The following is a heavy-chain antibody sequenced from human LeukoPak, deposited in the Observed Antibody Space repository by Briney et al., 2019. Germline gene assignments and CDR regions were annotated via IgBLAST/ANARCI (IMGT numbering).Heavy chain of an antibody. CDR3: ARAPLQSYSSSWYNFRAEYFQH. CDR1: GGSFSGYY. J-gene: IGHJ1*01. V-gene: IGHV4-34*01. CDR2: INHSGST. D-gene: IGHD6-13*01. Sequence: KPSETLSLTCAVYGGSFSGYYWSWIRQPPGKGLEWIGEINHSGSTNYNPSLKSRVTISVDTSKNQFSLKLSSVTAADTAVYYCARAPLQSYSSSWYNFRAEYFQHWGQGTLVTVSS.